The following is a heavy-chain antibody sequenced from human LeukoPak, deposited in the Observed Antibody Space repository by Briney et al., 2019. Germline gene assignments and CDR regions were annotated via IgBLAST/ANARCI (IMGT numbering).Heavy chain of an antibody. V-gene: IGHV3-74*01. CDR3: ARDQLYCSGGYCYFDY. Sequence: GGSLRLSCAASGFTYSSYWMHWVRQAPGKGLVWVSRISSDGSSTSYADSVKGRFTISRDNAENTLYLQMNSLRAEDTAVYYCARDQLYCSGGYCYFDYWGQGTLVTVSS. CDR1: GFTYSSYW. D-gene: IGHD2-15*01. J-gene: IGHJ4*02. CDR2: ISSDGSST.